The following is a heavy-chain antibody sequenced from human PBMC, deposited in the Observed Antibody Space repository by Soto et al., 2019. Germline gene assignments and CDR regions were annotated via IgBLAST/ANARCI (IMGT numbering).Heavy chain of an antibody. V-gene: IGHV2-70*04. CDR3: ARIGGTSYYYGMDV. CDR1: GFSLSTSGMR. D-gene: IGHD1-1*01. Sequence: SGPTLVNPTQTLTLTCTFSGFSLSTSGMRVSWIRQPPGKALEWLARIDWDDDKFYSTSLKTRLTISKDTSKNQVVLTMTNMDPVDTATYYCARIGGTSYYYGMDVWGQGATVTGAS. J-gene: IGHJ6*02. CDR2: IDWDDDK.